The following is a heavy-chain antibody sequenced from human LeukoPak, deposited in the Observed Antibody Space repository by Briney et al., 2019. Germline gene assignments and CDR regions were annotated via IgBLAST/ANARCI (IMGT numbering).Heavy chain of an antibody. CDR2: ISAYNGHT. D-gene: IGHD4-23*01. CDR1: GYSFASYG. Sequence: ASVKVSCKASGYSFASYGICWVRQAPGRGLEWLGWISAYNGHTNYGQILQGRVTMTRDTSTNTTYLELGSLRSDDTAVYYCARDSLAGGNAFPDYWGQGTLVTVS. V-gene: IGHV1-18*01. J-gene: IGHJ4*02. CDR3: ARDSLAGGNAFPDY.